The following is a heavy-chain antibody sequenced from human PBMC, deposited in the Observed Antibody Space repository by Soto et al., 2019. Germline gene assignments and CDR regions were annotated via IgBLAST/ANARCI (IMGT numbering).Heavy chain of an antibody. CDR2: INHSGST. D-gene: IGHD3-10*01. V-gene: IGHV4-34*01. Sequence: QVQLQQWGAGLLKPSETLSLTCAVYGGSFSGYYWSWIRQPPGKGLEWIGEINHSGSTNYNPSLNSRVTIAVDTSKNQFTLKLSSVTAADTAVYSCARNARVFRAHFDYWGQGTLVTVSS. J-gene: IGHJ4*02. CDR3: ARNARVFRAHFDY. CDR1: GGSFSGYY.